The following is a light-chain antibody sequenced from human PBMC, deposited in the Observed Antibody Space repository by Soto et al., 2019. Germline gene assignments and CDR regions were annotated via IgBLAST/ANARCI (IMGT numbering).Light chain of an antibody. V-gene: IGKV4-1*01. J-gene: IGKJ1*01. CDR3: QQYYGTSWT. CDR2: WAS. CDR1: QSVFYSSNIKNY. Sequence: IVMTQSPDSLAVSLGERATINCKSSQSVFYSSNIKNYLAWYQQKPGQPPKLLIYWASTRESGVPDRFSGSGSGTDFTLTISRLQAEDVAVYYCQQYYGTSWTFGQGTKVEIK.